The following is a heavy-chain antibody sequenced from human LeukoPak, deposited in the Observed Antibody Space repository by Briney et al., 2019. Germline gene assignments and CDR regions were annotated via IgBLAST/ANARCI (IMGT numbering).Heavy chain of an antibody. D-gene: IGHD4-17*01. J-gene: IGHJ4*02. CDR3: ARDVRDDYGDGIDY. CDR1: GFTFSSYS. CDR2: IWYDGSK. Sequence: PGGSLRLSCAASGFTFSSYSMNWVRQAPGKGLEWVAVIWYDGSKSYADSVKGRFTISRDNSKNTLYVQMNSVRAEDTAVYYCARDVRDDYGDGIDYWGQGTLVTVSS. V-gene: IGHV3-33*08.